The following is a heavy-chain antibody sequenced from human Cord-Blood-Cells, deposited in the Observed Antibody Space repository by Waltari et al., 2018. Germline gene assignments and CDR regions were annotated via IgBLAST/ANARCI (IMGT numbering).Heavy chain of an antibody. CDR2: ISGSGGST. CDR1: RCPFSSYP. CDR3: AKDLGYGGNSDY. V-gene: IGHV3-23*01. J-gene: IGHJ4*02. D-gene: IGHD4-17*01. Sequence: EVQLLASGGGLVQTGGSRRLPRAAFRCPFSSYPIRWARQAPGKGLEWVSAISGSGGSTYYADSVKGRFTISRDNSKNTLYLQMNSLRAEDTAVYYCAKDLGYGGNSDYWGQGTLVTVSS.